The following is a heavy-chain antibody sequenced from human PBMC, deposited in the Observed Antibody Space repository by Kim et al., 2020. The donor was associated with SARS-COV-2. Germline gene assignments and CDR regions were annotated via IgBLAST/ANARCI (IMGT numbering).Heavy chain of an antibody. CDR1: DYVFNNYG. CDR2: ISTYNGDT. Sequence: ASVKVSCKASDYVFNNYGITWVRQAPGQGLEWMGWISTYNGDTDYAQQFRGRVTMTMDRSTTTVYMDLTSLRPDDTAVYYCARNYYDTSGFPGSYFDYWG. D-gene: IGHD3-22*01. V-gene: IGHV1-18*04. J-gene: IGHJ4*01. CDR3: ARNYYDTSGFPGSYFDY.